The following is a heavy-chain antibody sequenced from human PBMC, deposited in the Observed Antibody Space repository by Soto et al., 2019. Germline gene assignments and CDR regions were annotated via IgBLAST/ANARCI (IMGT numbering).Heavy chain of an antibody. D-gene: IGHD6-19*01. V-gene: IGHV4-39*05. CDR2: IYYRGST. J-gene: IGHJ4*02. Sequence: QLQLQESGPGLVKPSETPSLTCTVSGGSISRSSYYWGWIRQPPGKGLEWIGSIYYRGSTYYNPSLKSRVTLSVDTSKNQFSLKLISVTAADTAVYYCARGTIAVAGNFDYWGQGTLVPVSS. CDR1: GGSISRSSYY. CDR3: ARGTIAVAGNFDY.